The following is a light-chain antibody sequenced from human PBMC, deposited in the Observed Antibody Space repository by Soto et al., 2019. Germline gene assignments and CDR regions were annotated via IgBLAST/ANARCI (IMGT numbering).Light chain of an antibody. V-gene: IGKV3-11*01. CDR2: DAS. J-gene: IGKJ3*01. CDR3: QQRSNWVT. Sequence: EIVLTQSPATLSLSPGERATLSCRASQSVSSYLAWYQQKPGQAPRLLIYDASNRATGIPARFSGSGSGTDFTPTISSLEPEDFAVYYCQQRSNWVTFGPGTRWIS. CDR1: QSVSSY.